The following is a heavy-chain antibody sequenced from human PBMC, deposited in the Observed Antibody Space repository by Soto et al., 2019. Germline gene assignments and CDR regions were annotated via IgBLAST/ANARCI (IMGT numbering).Heavy chain of an antibody. Sequence: QVQLVQSGAEVKKPGASVKVSCKASGYTFIGYYMHWVRQAPGQGLEWMGWINPNSGGTNYAQKFQGWVTMTRDTSITTAYMELSRLRSNDTAVYYCARGMTAVTTVDYWGQGTLVTVSS. D-gene: IGHD4-17*01. CDR3: ARGMTAVTTVDY. J-gene: IGHJ4*02. CDR1: GYTFIGYY. CDR2: INPNSGGT. V-gene: IGHV1-2*04.